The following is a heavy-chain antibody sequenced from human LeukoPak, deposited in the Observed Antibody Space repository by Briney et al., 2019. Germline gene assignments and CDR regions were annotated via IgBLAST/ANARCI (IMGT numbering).Heavy chain of an antibody. CDR1: GFTFSSYE. D-gene: IGHD3-10*02. CDR3: AELGITMIGGV. CDR2: ISSSGSTI. J-gene: IGHJ6*04. V-gene: IGHV3-48*03. Sequence: GALRLSCAASGFTFSSYEMNWVRQAPGKGLEWVSYISSSGSTIYYADSVKGRFTISRDNAKNSLYLQMNSLRAEDTAVYYCAELGITMIGGVWGKGTTVTVSS.